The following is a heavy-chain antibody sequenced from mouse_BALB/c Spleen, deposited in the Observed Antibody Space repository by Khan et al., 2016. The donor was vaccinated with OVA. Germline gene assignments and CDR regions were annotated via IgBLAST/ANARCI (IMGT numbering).Heavy chain of an antibody. CDR3: TRLAYYYDSEGFDY. CDR2: VSTGGGYT. D-gene: IGHD1-1*01. CDR1: GFTFSTYG. Sequence: EVELVESGGDLVKPGGSLKISCEASGFTFSTYGMSWVRQTPDKRLEWVATVSTGGGYTYYPDSVKERFTFSRENAKNTLYMQMSGLKSEDTAMLYGTRLAYYYDSEGFDYWGQGTLVTVSA. J-gene: IGHJ3*01. V-gene: IGHV5-6*01.